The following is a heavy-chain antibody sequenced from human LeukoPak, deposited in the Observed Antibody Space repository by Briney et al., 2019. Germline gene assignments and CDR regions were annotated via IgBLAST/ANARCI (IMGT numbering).Heavy chain of an antibody. V-gene: IGHV4-59*01. CDR2: IYYSGST. Sequence: SETLSLTGTVSGGSISSYYWSWIRQPPGKGLEWIGYIYYSGSTNYNPSLKSRVTISVDTSKNQFSLKLSSVTAADTAVYYCARGYYDSSGSNWFDPWGQGTLVTVSS. CDR3: ARGYYDSSGSNWFDP. D-gene: IGHD3-22*01. CDR1: GGSISSYY. J-gene: IGHJ5*02.